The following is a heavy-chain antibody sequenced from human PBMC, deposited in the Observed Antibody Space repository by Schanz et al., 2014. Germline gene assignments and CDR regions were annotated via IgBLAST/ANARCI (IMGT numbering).Heavy chain of an antibody. Sequence: QAQLMESGGGVVQPGTSLILSCSVSGFSLNTYGIHWFRQPAGKGLEWVADIWNNGVTKYYADSVRGRFTISRDRFQNTLYLQMSSLRAEDTAVYYCARPRFDYGEVDYWGQGTLVTVSS. V-gene: IGHV3-33*01. J-gene: IGHJ4*02. D-gene: IGHD4-17*01. CDR1: GFSLNTYG. CDR3: ARPRFDYGEVDY. CDR2: IWNNGVTK.